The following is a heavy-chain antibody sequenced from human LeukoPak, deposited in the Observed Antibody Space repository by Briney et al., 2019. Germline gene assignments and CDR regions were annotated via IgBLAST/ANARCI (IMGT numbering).Heavy chain of an antibody. D-gene: IGHD3-22*01. Sequence: SETLPLTCTVSGGSISSSSYYWGWIRQPPGKGLEWIGSIYYSGSTYYNPSLKSRVTISVDTSKNQFSLKLSSVTAADTAVYYCARGLRAGASSSGYYTRGPYYMDVWGKGTTVTVSS. CDR3: ARGLRAGASSSGYYTRGPYYMDV. V-gene: IGHV4-39*01. J-gene: IGHJ6*03. CDR2: IYYSGST. CDR1: GGSISSSSYY.